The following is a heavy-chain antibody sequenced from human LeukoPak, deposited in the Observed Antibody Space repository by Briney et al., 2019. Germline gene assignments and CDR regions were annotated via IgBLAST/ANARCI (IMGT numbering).Heavy chain of an antibody. D-gene: IGHD6-13*01. CDR2: IYYSGST. CDR1: GGSISSYY. J-gene: IGHJ5*02. V-gene: IGHV4-59*08. Sequence: PSETLSLTCTVSGGSISSYYWNWIPQPPGKGLEWIGYIYYSGSTNYNPSLKSRVTISVDTSKNQFSLKLSSVTAADTAVYYCARSKSSSWYEALDPWGQGTRVTVSS. CDR3: ARSKSSSWYEALDP.